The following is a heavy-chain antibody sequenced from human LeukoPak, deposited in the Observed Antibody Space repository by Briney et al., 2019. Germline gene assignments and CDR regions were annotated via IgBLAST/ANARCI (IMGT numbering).Heavy chain of an antibody. V-gene: IGHV1-18*01. CDR1: GYTFTSYG. CDR3: ARDGYYDSSGYYYTGDY. D-gene: IGHD3-22*01. J-gene: IGHJ4*02. Sequence: GASVKVSCKASGYTFTSYGISWMRQAPGQGLEWMGWISAYNGNTNYAQKLRGRVTMTTDTSTSTAYMELRSLRSDDTAVYYCARDGYYDSSGYYYTGDYWGQGTLVTVSS. CDR2: ISAYNGNT.